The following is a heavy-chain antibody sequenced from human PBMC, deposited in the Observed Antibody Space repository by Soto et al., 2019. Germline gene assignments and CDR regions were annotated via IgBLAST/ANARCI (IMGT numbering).Heavy chain of an antibody. Sequence: GGSLRLSCAASGFTFSTYGMHWVRQIPSKGLQWVAIIWYDGSIKYYADSVKGRFTISRDNSKNTLYLQMNSLRDEDTAVYYCARIDRTGGNCNPYYHYGMDVWGQGTTVTVSS. CDR3: ARIDRTGGNCNPYYHYGMDV. CDR2: IWYDGSIK. V-gene: IGHV3-33*01. J-gene: IGHJ6*02. CDR1: GFTFSTYG. D-gene: IGHD2-15*01.